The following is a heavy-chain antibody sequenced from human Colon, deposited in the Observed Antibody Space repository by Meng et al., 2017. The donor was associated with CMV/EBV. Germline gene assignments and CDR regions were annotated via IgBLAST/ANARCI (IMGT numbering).Heavy chain of an antibody. D-gene: IGHD3/OR15-3a*01. Sequence: ASVKVSCKASGYVFTRYYMHWVRQAPGQGLEWMGIINPSGGTPRYAQKFQGRVTMTRDTSTTTVHMEMSSLRSEDTAVYYCARDGPRGFDPWGQGTLVTVSS. CDR1: GYVFTRYY. J-gene: IGHJ5*02. CDR2: INPSGGTP. V-gene: IGHV1-46*01. CDR3: ARDGPRGFDP.